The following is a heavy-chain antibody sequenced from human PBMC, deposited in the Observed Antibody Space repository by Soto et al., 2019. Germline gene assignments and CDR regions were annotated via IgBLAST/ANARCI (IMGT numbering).Heavy chain of an antibody. CDR3: VPLAAAFMNWFDP. J-gene: IGHJ5*02. CDR2: FDPEDGEI. V-gene: IGHV1-24*01. CDR1: GYTLTELS. D-gene: IGHD6-13*01. Sequence: GASVKVSCKVSGYTLTELSMHWVRQAPGKGLEWMGGFDPEDGEIIYAQKFQGRVTMTEDTSTDTAYMELSSLRSEDTAVYYCVPLAAAFMNWFDPWGQGTLVTVSS.